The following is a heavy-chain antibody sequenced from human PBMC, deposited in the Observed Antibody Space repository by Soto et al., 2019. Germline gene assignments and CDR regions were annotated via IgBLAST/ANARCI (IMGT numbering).Heavy chain of an antibody. CDR1: GFSFKNAW. CDR2: IKNKNDGGTT. CDR3: TGLWFGEIYNY. J-gene: IGHJ4*01. Sequence: EVELVESGGGLVKPGGSLTLSCAASGFSFKNAWMNWVRQAPGKGLEWVGRIKNKNDGGTTDYAAFVKGRFTISRDASENTLYLHMNGLKTEDTGVYFCTGLWFGEIYNYWGQGSLVTVSP. D-gene: IGHD3-10*01. V-gene: IGHV3-15*07.